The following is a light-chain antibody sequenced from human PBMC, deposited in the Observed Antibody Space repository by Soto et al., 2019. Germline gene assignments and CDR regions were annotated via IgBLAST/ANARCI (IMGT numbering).Light chain of an antibody. CDR3: QQSYHFPLT. CDR1: QSITNY. V-gene: IGKV1-39*01. J-gene: IGKJ4*01. CDR2: AAS. Sequence: DIQMTQSPSSLSASVGDRVTITCRASQSITNYLNWYQQKPGKAPKLLIYAASSLQGGVPSRFSGSGSGTDFTLTITNLQPEDFATYYCQQSYHFPLTFGGGTKVEIK.